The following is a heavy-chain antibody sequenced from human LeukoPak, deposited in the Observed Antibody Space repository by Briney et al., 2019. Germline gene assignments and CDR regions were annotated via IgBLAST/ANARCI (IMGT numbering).Heavy chain of an antibody. CDR2: IHHGGNT. J-gene: IGHJ4*02. Sequence: PGGSLRLSCAASGFTVSSSYMSWVRQPPVKGLEWIGEIHHGGNTNYNPSLKSRVTISVDTSKNQFSLKLSSVTAADTAVYYCARLLYGEGDYFDYWGQGTLVTVSS. D-gene: IGHD3-3*01. V-gene: IGHV4-34*01. CDR1: GFTVSSSY. CDR3: ARLLYGEGDYFDY.